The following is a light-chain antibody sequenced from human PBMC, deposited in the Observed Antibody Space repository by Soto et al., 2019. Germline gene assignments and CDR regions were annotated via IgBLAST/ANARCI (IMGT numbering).Light chain of an antibody. CDR2: AAS. V-gene: IGKV1-39*01. J-gene: IGKJ1*01. Sequence: DIQMTQSPSSLSAYVGDRVTITCQASQDIDKYLNWYQRKPGKAPKLLIYAASTLQSGVPSRFSGSGSGTDFTLTINSLAPEDFAIYYCHQRQSWPRTFGQGTKVDIK. CDR3: HQRQSWPRT. CDR1: QDIDKY.